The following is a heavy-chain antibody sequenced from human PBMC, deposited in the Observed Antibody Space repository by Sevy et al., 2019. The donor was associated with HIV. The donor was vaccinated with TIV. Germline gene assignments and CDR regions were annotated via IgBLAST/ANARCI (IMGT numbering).Heavy chain of an antibody. V-gene: IGHV3-48*02. D-gene: IGHD3-22*01. CDR1: GFTFSSNS. CDR2: LNSASTTI. J-gene: IGHJ4*02. Sequence: GGSLRLSCIASGFTFSSNSMNWVRRAPGKGLEWVSCLNSASTTIHYAASVRGRFTISRDNAKNPLYLQMNSLRDEDTAVYYCATDGGDSSGYYRFDNWGQGTLVTVSS. CDR3: ATDGGDSSGYYRFDN.